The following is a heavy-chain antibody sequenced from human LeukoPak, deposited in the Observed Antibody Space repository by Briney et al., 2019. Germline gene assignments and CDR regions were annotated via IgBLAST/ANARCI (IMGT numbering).Heavy chain of an antibody. CDR3: ARVTIIRGVKCFDP. Sequence: AGSLRLSCEASGFTFSGYYMSWIRQAPPKGLEWVSYLSSSGSSTSYAASVQGRFTISRDNARNSLYLQMNSLRAEDTAVYYCARVTIIRGVKCFDPWGQGTLVTVSS. CDR1: GFTFSGYY. D-gene: IGHD3-10*01. V-gene: IGHV3-11*01. CDR2: LSSSGSST. J-gene: IGHJ5*02.